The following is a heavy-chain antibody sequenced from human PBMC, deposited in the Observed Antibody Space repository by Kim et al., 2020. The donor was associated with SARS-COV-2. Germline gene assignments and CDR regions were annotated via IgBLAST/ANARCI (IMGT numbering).Heavy chain of an antibody. J-gene: IGHJ6*02. D-gene: IGHD4-17*01. CDR1: GFTFSSYS. Sequence: GGSLRLSCAASGFTFSSYSMNWVRQAPGKGLEWVSYISSSSSTIYYADSVKGRFTISRDNAKNSLYLQMNSLRAEDTAVYYCARDLDDYGDYYYYYGMDVWGQGTTVTVSS. CDR2: ISSSSSTI. V-gene: IGHV3-48*04. CDR3: ARDLDDYGDYYYYYGMDV.